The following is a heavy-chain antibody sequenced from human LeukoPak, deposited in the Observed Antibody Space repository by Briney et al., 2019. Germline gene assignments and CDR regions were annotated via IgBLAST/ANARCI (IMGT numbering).Heavy chain of an antibody. CDR2: IYYSGNT. Sequence: NPSETLSLTCTVSGGSISDSSYYWAWIRQPPGKGLEWIGTIYYSGNTYQNPSLKSRVTISVDTSKSQFSLKLSSVTAADTAMYYCARLGYCSGGSCQHDYWAREPWSPSPQ. D-gene: IGHD2-15*01. J-gene: IGHJ4*02. V-gene: IGHV4-39*01. CDR1: GGSISDSSYY. CDR3: ARLGYCSGGSCQHDY.